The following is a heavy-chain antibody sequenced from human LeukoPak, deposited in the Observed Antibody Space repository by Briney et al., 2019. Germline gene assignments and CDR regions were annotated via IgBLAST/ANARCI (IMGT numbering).Heavy chain of an antibody. V-gene: IGHV3-53*01. CDR3: AKSISAAPFDY. CDR2: IYRGGST. CDR1: GFTVSSNY. J-gene: IGHJ4*02. Sequence: GGSLRLSCAASGFTVSSNYMSWVRQAPGKGLEWVSVIYRGGSTYYADSVKGRFTISRDNSKNTLYLQMNSLRAEDTAVYYCAKSISAAPFDYWGQGTLVTVSS. D-gene: IGHD6-13*01.